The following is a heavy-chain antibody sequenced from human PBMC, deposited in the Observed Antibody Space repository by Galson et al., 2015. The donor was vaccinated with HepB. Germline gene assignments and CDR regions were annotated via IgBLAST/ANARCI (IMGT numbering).Heavy chain of an antibody. V-gene: IGHV4-39*01. CDR3: DRRSTSSDALDY. D-gene: IGHD6-6*01. CDR1: GGSISRTGFY. Sequence: SETLSLTSTVSGGSISRTGFYWGWIRQPPGKGLEWIGTIRYSGSTYYNPSLKSRVTISVDTSKNQFSLKVISLTAADTAVYYCDRRSTSSDALDYWGQGTLVTVSS. J-gene: IGHJ4*02. CDR2: IRYSGST.